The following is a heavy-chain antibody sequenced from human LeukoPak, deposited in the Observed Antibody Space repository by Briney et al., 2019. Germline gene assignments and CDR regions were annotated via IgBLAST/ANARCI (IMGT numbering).Heavy chain of an antibody. CDR2: ISGSGGST. J-gene: IGHJ4*02. V-gene: IGHV3-23*01. CDR1: GFTFSSYA. CDR3: AKDINWNDGFDY. Sequence: GGYLRLSCAASGFTFSSYAMSWVRQAPGKGLEWVSAISGSGGSTYYADSVKGRFTISRDNSKNTLYLQMSSLRAADTAVYYCAKDINWNDGFDYWGQGTLVTVSS. D-gene: IGHD1-1*01.